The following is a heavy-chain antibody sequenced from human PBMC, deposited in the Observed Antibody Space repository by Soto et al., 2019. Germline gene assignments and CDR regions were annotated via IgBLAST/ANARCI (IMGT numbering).Heavy chain of an antibody. J-gene: IGHJ4*02. CDR1: GGSISRSSSN. V-gene: IGHV4-39*01. CDR2: IYSGST. CDR3: ATTRGIAVGGSFDY. Sequence: PSQTLPLTSPVSGGSISRSSSNCGWIRQPPGKGLEWIETIYSGSTYYNPSLKSRVTISVDTSKNQFSLKLSSVAAADTAIYFCATTRGIAVGGSFDYWGQGTLVTVS. D-gene: IGHD6-13*01.